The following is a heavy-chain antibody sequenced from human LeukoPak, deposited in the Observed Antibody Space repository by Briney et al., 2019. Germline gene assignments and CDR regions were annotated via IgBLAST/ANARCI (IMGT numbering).Heavy chain of an antibody. CDR1: GFSMSVYW. V-gene: IGHV3-7*01. CDR2: IKQDGSER. J-gene: IGHJ4*02. Sequence: GGSLRLSCEASGFSMSVYWMSWVRQAPGKGLEWVGNIKQDGSERNYVDSVKGRFTISRDNAKKSLYLKMNSMRAEDTAVYYCAGDWGAYYHFFYYWGQGTLVTVFS. D-gene: IGHD3-22*01. CDR3: AGDWGAYYHFFYY.